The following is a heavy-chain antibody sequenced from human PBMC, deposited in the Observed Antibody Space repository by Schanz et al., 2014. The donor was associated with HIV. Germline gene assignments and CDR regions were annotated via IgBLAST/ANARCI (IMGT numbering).Heavy chain of an antibody. CDR1: GFTLTSYG. V-gene: IGHV3-30*18. CDR3: VKEDCSGGLCNSDH. Sequence: QVQLVESGGGVVQPGRSLRLSGVVAGFTLTSYGMHWVRQAPGKGLEWVAFMSDDGGTKFYGDAAKGRFTISRDKSKNTLFLQMNSLRAADTAVYYCVKEDCSGGLCNSDHWGQGTLVTVSS. J-gene: IGHJ4*02. D-gene: IGHD2-15*01. CDR2: MSDDGGTK.